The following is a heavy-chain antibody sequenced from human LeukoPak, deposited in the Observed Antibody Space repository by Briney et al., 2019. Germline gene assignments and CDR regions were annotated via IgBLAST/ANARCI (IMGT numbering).Heavy chain of an antibody. CDR3: ARDAHYDSSGYPY. J-gene: IGHJ4*02. Sequence: GGSLRLSCAASGFTFTSYWMTWVRQAPGKGLEWLTNINEDGSVKHYVDSVKGRFTISRDNAKNSLYLQMNSLRAEDTAVYYCARDAHYDSSGYPYWGQGTLVTVSS. CDR2: INEDGSVK. D-gene: IGHD3-22*01. CDR1: GFTFTSYW. V-gene: IGHV3-7*01.